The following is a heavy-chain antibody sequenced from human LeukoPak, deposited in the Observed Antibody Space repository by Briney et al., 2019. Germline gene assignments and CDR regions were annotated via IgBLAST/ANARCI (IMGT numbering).Heavy chain of an antibody. CDR3: ASSLIWVPAADDY. V-gene: IGHV3-21*01. Sequence: GGSLRLSCAASGFTFSSYSMNWVRQAPGKGLEWVSSISSNSSYIYYADSVKGRFTISRDNAKNSLYLQMNSLRAEDTAVYYCASSLIWVPAADDYWGQGTLVTVSS. J-gene: IGHJ4*02. CDR2: ISSNSSYI. CDR1: GFTFSSYS. D-gene: IGHD2-2*01.